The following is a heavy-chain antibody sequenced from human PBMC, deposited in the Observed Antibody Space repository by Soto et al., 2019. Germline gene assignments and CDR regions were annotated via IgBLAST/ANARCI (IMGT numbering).Heavy chain of an antibody. Sequence: ASVKVSCKASGYTFTGYYIHWVREAPGQGLEWMGWINPQTGGTSYGQKFQGRVTLSRDTSINTAYLELSRLRFDDADVYFCARERPQLISDAMEVWGQGTTVTVSS. V-gene: IGHV1-2*02. CDR2: INPQTGGT. J-gene: IGHJ6*02. CDR1: GYTFTGYY. D-gene: IGHD2-2*01. CDR3: ARERPQLISDAMEV.